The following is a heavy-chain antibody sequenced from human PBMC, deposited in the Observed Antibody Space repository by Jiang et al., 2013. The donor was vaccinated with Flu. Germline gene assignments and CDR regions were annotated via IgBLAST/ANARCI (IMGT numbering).Heavy chain of an antibody. J-gene: IGHJ4*02. D-gene: IGHD3-22*01. CDR3: ARDDYFDSSGYHY. V-gene: IGHV5-51*01. Sequence: YWIGWVRQMPGKGLEWMGIFYPGDSDTRYSPSFQGQVTISADKSISTAYLQWSSLKASDTAMYYCARDDYFDSSGYHYWGQGTLVTVSS. CDR2: FYPGDSDT. CDR1: YW.